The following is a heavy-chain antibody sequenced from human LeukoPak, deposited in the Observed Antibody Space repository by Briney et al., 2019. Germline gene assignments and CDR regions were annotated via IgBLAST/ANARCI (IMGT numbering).Heavy chain of an antibody. D-gene: IGHD6-13*01. CDR3: ARGVAVALIPYYYYYMDV. V-gene: IGHV1-18*01. CDR2: ISAYNGNT. Sequence: ASVKVSCKASGYTFTSYGISWVRQAPGQGLEWMGWISAYNGNTNYAQKFQGRVTMTRDTSISTAYMELSGLRSDDTAVYYCARGVAVALIPYYYYYMDVWGKGTTVTVSS. J-gene: IGHJ6*03. CDR1: GYTFTSYG.